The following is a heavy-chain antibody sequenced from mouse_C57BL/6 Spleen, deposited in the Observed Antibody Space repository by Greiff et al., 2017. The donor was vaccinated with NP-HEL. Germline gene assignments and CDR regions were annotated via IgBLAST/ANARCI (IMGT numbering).Heavy chain of an antibody. CDR3: ARGELGSYFDD. CDR2: IHPNGGST. J-gene: IGHJ2*01. V-gene: IGHV1-64*01. Sequence: QVQLQQPGAELVKPGASVKLSCKASGYTFTSYWMHWVKQRPGQGLEWIGMIHPNGGSTNYNEKFKSKVTLTVDKSSSTAYMQLSSRTSENSAVYYCARGELGSYFDDWGQGTTLTVSS. CDR1: GYTFTSYW.